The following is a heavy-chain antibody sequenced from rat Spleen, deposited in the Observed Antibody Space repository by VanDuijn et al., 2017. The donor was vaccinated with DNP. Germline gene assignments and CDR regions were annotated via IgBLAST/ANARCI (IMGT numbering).Heavy chain of an antibody. CDR2: IWSGGSP. D-gene: IGHD2-1*01. J-gene: IGHJ2*01. CDR3: ARLIPRDY. Sequence: QVQLKESGPGLVQPSQTLSLTCTVSGLSLTSNSVSWIRQPPGKGLEWIGEIWSGGSPHYNSGLKSRLSISRDTSKSQVFLKMNSLQTEDTAMYFCARLIPRDYWGQGVMVTVSS. V-gene: IGHV2-47*01. CDR1: GLSLTSNS.